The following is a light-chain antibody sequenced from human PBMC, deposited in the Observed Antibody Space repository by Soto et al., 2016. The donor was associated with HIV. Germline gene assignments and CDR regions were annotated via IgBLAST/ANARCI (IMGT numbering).Light chain of an antibody. CDR3: QAGDTNTYVI. Sequence: SFELSQPPSLSVSPGQTASITCSGENLGDKYVCWYQQKPGQSPVLVIHQDSERPSGIPERFSGSNSGNTATLTISGTQAMDEGDYYCQAGDTNTYVIFGGGTKLTVL. CDR1: NLGDKY. J-gene: IGLJ2*01. V-gene: IGLV3-1*01. CDR2: QDS.